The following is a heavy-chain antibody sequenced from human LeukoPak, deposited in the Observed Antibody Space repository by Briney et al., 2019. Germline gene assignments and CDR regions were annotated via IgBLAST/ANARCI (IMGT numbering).Heavy chain of an antibody. V-gene: IGHV3-23*01. J-gene: IGHJ4*02. D-gene: IGHD5-18*01. CDR2: ISGSGGST. CDR3: AKDSEDGGYSYGYPI. Sequence: GGSLRLSCAASGFTFSSYAMSWVRQAPGKGLEWVSAISGSGGSTYYADSVKGRFTISRDNSKNTLYLQMNGLRAEDTAVYYCAKDSEDGGYSYGYPIWGQGTLVTVSS. CDR1: GFTFSSYA.